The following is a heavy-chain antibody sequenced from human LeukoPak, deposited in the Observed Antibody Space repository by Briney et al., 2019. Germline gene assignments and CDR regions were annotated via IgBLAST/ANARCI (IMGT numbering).Heavy chain of an antibody. CDR2: INHSGST. D-gene: IGHD6-25*01. CDR1: GGSIISHY. J-gene: IGHJ3*02. Sequence: SETLSLTCTVSGGSIISHYWSWIRQPPGKGLEWIGEINHSGSTNYNPSLKSRVTISVDTSKNQFSLKLSSVTAADTAVYYCASAAVRAFDIWGQGTMVTVSS. CDR3: ASAAVRAFDI. V-gene: IGHV4-34*01.